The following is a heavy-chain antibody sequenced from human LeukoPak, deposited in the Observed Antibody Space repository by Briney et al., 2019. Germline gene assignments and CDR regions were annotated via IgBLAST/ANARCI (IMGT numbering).Heavy chain of an antibody. CDR1: GYTFTSYG. D-gene: IGHD6-19*01. V-gene: IGHV1-18*01. CDR3: ARAESQGGWYDYFDY. CDR2: ISAYNGNT. Sequence: ASVKVSCKASGYTFTSYGISWVRQAPGQGLEWMGWISAYNGNTNYAQKLQGRVTMTTDTSTSTAYMELRSLRSDDTAVYYCARAESQGGWYDYFDYWGQGTLVTVSS. J-gene: IGHJ4*02.